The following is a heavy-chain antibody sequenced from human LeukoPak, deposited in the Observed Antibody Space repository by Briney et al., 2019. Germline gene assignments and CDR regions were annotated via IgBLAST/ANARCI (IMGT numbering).Heavy chain of an antibody. CDR3: ARRGPSDYALYYFDC. J-gene: IGHJ4*02. CDR1: GFTFSAYC. V-gene: IGHV3-7*02. D-gene: IGHD4-17*01. Sequence: GGSLRLSCEASGFTFSAYCMSWVHQAPGKGLEWVANIKQDGSEKYHVDSVKGRFTISRDNAKNSLYLQMNSLRAEDTAVYYCARRGPSDYALYYFDCWGQGTLVTVSS. CDR2: IKQDGSEK.